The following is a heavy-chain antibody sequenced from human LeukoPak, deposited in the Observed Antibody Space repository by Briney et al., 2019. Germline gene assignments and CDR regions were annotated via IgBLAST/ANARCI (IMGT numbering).Heavy chain of an antibody. CDR2: IYSGGST. Sequence: GGSLRLSCEASGFTVSSNYMSWVRQAPGKGLEWVSVIYSGGSTYYADSVKGRFTISRDNSKNTLYLQMNSLRAKDTAVYYCARAVLRFAWDIWGQGTMVTVSS. V-gene: IGHV3-53*01. J-gene: IGHJ3*02. CDR1: GFTVSSNY. D-gene: IGHD3-3*01. CDR3: ARAVLRFAWDI.